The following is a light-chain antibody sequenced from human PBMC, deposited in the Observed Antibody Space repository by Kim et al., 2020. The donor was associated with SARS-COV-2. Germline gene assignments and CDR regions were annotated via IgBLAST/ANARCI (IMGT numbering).Light chain of an antibody. CDR3: QSYGSSSHRV. V-gene: IGLV6-57*03. Sequence: KAVTLSCTRSSGSIASNYGQWYQQRPGSAPLTVIYEDVERPSGIPDRFSGSIDSSSNSASLTISGLRSEDEADYYCQSYGSSSHRVFGGGTQLTVL. CDR2: EDV. J-gene: IGLJ3*02. CDR1: SGSIASNY.